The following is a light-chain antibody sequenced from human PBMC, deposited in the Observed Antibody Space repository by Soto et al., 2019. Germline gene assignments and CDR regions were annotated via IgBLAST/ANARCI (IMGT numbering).Light chain of an antibody. V-gene: IGKV1-9*01. Sequence: DIHLTQSPACLSASIGDKVTITCRASEDISSHLAWYQQRPGKPPNHLIYSASTLQSGVPSRFSGSGTGTEFTLTIGSLQPEDFATYFCQQINSYPVTFGGGTKVDIQ. CDR3: QQINSYPVT. CDR2: SAS. J-gene: IGKJ4*01. CDR1: EDISSH.